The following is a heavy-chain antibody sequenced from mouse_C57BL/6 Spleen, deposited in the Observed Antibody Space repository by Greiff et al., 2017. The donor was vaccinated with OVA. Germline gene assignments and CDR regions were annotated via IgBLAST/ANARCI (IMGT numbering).Heavy chain of an antibody. J-gene: IGHJ4*01. Sequence: VQLQQPGAELVKPGASVKLSCKASGYTFTSYWMQWVKQRPGQGLEWIGEIDPSDSYTTYNQKFKGKATLTVDTSSSTAYMQLSSLTSEDSAVYYCARRPGDAMDYWGQGTSVTVSS. CDR2: IDPSDSYT. V-gene: IGHV1-50*01. D-gene: IGHD4-1*01. CDR3: ARRPGDAMDY. CDR1: GYTFTSYW.